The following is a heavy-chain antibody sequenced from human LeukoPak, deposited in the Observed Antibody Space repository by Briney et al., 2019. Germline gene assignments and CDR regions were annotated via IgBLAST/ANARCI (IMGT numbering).Heavy chain of an antibody. CDR1: GFTFSSYG. D-gene: IGHD2-2*01. J-gene: IGHJ3*02. V-gene: IGHV3-30*02. CDR3: AQGDIVVAPGDAFDI. CDR2: IRYDGSNK. Sequence: PGESLRLSCAASGFTFSSYGMHWVRQAPGKGLEWVAFIRYDGSNKYYADSVKGRFTISRDNSKNTLYLQMNSLRAEDTAVYYCAQGDIVVAPGDAFDIWGQGTMVTVSS.